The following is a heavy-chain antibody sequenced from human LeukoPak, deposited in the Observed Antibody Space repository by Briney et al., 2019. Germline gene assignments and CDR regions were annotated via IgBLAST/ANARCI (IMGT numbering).Heavy chain of an antibody. V-gene: IGHV4-34*01. CDR2: INHSGST. CDR3: ARASVWFGVLPFDY. J-gene: IGHJ4*02. Sequence: PSETLSLTCAVYGGSFSGDYWSWIRQPPGKGLEWIGEINHSGSTNYNPSLKSRVTISVDTSKNQFSLKLSSVTAADTAVYYCARASVWFGVLPFDYWGQGTLVTVSS. CDR1: GGSFSGDY. D-gene: IGHD3-10*01.